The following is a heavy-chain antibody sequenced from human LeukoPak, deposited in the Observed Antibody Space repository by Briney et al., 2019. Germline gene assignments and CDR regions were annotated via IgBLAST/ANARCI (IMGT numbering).Heavy chain of an antibody. V-gene: IGHV4-4*07. J-gene: IGHJ5*02. CDR3: ARDSVTTGEVKFDP. CDR1: GVSISCYY. D-gene: IGHD4-17*01. Sequence: PSETLSLTCTVSGVSISCYYLSWIRPPARKGLEWIGRIYSRWTTYNPSLKDQITMSAHTSSIHVSLTLNSVTAADTAVYYCARDSVTTGEVKFDPWGQDTLVTVSS. CDR2: IYSRWT.